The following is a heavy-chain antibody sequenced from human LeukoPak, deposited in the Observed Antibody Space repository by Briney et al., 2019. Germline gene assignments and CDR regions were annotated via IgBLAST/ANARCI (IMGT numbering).Heavy chain of an antibody. D-gene: IGHD2-15*01. CDR1: GFTFSSYA. Sequence: GGSLRLSCEASGFTFSSYAMSWVRQAPGEGLEWVSAISANGGLTYYADSVKGRFTVSRDNSRNTLSLQMSSLRAEDTAVYYCAKQVVVAAVFENWGQGTLVTVSS. CDR3: AKQVVVAAVFEN. V-gene: IGHV3-23*01. CDR2: ISANGGLT. J-gene: IGHJ4*02.